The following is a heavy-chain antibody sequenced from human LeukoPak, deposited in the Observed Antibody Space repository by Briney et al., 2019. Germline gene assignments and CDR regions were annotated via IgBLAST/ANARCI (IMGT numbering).Heavy chain of an antibody. CDR1: GGPISSYY. D-gene: IGHD2-2*01. CDR3: AGAIQRYCSSTSCYYDAFHI. CDR2: IYYSGST. V-gene: IGHV4-59*01. J-gene: IGHJ3*02. Sequence: SETLSLTCTVSGGPISSYYWSWIRQPPGKGLEWIGYIYYSGSTNYNPSLKSRVTISVDTSKNQFSLKLSSVTAADTAVYYCAGAIQRYCSSTSCYYDAFHIWGQGTMVTVSS.